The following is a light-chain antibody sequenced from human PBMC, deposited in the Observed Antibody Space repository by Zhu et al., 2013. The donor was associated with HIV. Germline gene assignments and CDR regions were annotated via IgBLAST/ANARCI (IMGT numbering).Light chain of an antibody. CDR2: DAS. CDR3: QQCYHWPIT. CDR1: QSVSSY. J-gene: IGKJ5*01. Sequence: EIVLTQSPATLSLSPGERATLSCRASQSVSSYLAWYQQKPGQAPRLLIYDASKRAPGIPARFSGSGSGTDFTLTISSLEPEDFAVYYCQQCYHWPITFGQGTRLEIK. V-gene: IGKV3-11*01.